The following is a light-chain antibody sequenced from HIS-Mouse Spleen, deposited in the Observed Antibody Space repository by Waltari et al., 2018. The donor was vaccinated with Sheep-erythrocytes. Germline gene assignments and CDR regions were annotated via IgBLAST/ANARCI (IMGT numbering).Light chain of an antibody. CDR1: SSDVGCYHS. J-gene: IGLJ1*01. Sequence: QSALTQPRSVSGSPGPSVTISCTGTSSDVGCYHSVSWYQQHPGKAPKLMIYDVSKRPSGVPDRFSGSKSGNTASLTISGLQAEDEADYYCCSYAGSYNHVFATGTKVTVL. CDR3: CSYAGSYNHV. V-gene: IGLV2-11*01. CDR2: DVS.